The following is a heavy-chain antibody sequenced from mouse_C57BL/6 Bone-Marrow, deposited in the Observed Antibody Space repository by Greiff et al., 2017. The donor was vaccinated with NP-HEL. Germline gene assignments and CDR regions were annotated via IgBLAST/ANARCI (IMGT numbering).Heavy chain of an antibody. V-gene: IGHV6-6*01. Sequence: EVKVIESGGGLVQPGGSMKLSCAASGFTFSDAWMDWVRQSPEKGLEWVAEIRNKANNHATYYAESVKGRFTISRDDSKSSVYLQMNSLRAEDTGIYYCTRPRGNYLYWYFDVWGTGTTVTVSS. J-gene: IGHJ1*03. CDR1: GFTFSDAW. CDR2: IRNKANNHAT. D-gene: IGHD2-1*01. CDR3: TRPRGNYLYWYFDV.